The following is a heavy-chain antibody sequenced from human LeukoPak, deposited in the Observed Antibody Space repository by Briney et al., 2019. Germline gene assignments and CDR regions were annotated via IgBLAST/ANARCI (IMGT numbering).Heavy chain of an antibody. V-gene: IGHV3-23*01. CDR2: ISGSGGST. Sequence: PGGSLRLSCAASGFTFSSYAMSWVRQAPGKGLEWVSAISGSGGSTYYADSVKGRFTISRDNSKNTLYLQMNSLRAEDTAVYYCAKCPLTPYYYDSSGYPGDFDYWGQGTLVTVSS. CDR1: GFTFSSYA. J-gene: IGHJ4*02. D-gene: IGHD3-22*01. CDR3: AKCPLTPYYYDSSGYPGDFDY.